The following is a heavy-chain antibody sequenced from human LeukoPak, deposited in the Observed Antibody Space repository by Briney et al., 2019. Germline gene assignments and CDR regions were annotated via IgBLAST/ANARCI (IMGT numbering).Heavy chain of an antibody. CDR2: IIPIFGTA. J-gene: IGHJ4*02. Sequence: GASVKVSCKASGGTFSSYAISWVQQAPGQGLEWMGGIIPIFGTANYAQKFQGRVTITADESTSTAYMELSSLRSEDTAVYYCARSAYSSGWYAFDYWGQGTLVTVSS. D-gene: IGHD6-19*01. V-gene: IGHV1-69*13. CDR3: ARSAYSSGWYAFDY. CDR1: GGTFSSYA.